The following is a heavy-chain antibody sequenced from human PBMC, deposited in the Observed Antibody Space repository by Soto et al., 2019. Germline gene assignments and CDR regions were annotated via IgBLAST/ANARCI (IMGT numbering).Heavy chain of an antibody. Sequence: GGSLRISCAASGFTVSSNYMSWVRQAPGKGLEWVSVIYSGGSTYYADSVKGRFTISRDNSKNTLYLQMNSLRAEDTAVYYCAKPSSEVSSRERGHFDPWGQGTLVTVSS. D-gene: IGHD6-13*01. V-gene: IGHV3-53*01. CDR1: GFTVSSNY. CDR2: IYSGGST. J-gene: IGHJ5*02. CDR3: AKPSSEVSSRERGHFDP.